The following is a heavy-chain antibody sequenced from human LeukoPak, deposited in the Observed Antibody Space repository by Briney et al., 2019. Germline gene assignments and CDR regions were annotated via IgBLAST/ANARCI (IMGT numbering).Heavy chain of an antibody. Sequence: SETLSLTCTVSGVSISSSSNYWGWTRQPPGKGLEWIGSMYDSGTAYYNSSLKSRVTISVDTSKNQFSLKLSSVTAADTAVYYCARVMGPMAFDYWGQGTLVTVSS. CDR3: ARVMGPMAFDY. D-gene: IGHD3-10*01. J-gene: IGHJ4*02. V-gene: IGHV4-39*01. CDR2: MYDSGTA. CDR1: GVSISSSSNY.